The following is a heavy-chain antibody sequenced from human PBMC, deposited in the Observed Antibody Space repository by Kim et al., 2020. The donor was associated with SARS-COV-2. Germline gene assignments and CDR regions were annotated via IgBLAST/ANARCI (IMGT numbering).Heavy chain of an antibody. V-gene: IGHV4-31*03. D-gene: IGHD6-13*01. CDR3: AREIAAAGILVS. CDR1: GGSISSGGYY. Sequence: SETLSLTCTVSGGSISSGGYYWSWIRQHPGKGLEWIGYIYYSGSTYYNPSLKSRVTISVDTSKNQFSLKLSSVTAADTAVYYCAREIAAAGILVSWRQGPLVTVSS. CDR2: IYYSGST. J-gene: IGHJ1*01.